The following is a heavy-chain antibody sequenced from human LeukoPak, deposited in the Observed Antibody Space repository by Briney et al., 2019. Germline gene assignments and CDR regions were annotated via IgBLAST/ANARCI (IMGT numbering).Heavy chain of an antibody. CDR3: AREPAGVPEYYFDY. J-gene: IGHJ4*02. V-gene: IGHV4-34*01. Sequence: SETLSLTCGIYGGPFSDHSWNWIRQPPGKGLEWIGEIHHSGTTEYNPSLKSRVTISADRSKNQFSLNLTSVTAADTAVYYCAREPAGVPEYYFDYWGQGTLVTVSS. CDR1: GGPFSDHS. CDR2: IHHSGTT.